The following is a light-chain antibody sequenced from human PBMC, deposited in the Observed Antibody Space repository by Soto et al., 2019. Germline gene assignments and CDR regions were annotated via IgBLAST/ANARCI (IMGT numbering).Light chain of an antibody. V-gene: IGKV1-27*01. CDR1: RGIGNA. CDR2: SAS. Sequence: DIQITHSPSARSASVGDIVTITFRPSRGIGNALAWYQQKPGTVPKLLIHSASTLQSGVPSRFSGGGSGTEFTLTISSLQPEDVATYYCQKYNFVPWTFGQGTKVDI. J-gene: IGKJ1*01. CDR3: QKYNFVPWT.